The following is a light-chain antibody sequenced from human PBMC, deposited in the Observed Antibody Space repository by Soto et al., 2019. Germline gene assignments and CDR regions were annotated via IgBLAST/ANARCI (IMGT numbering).Light chain of an antibody. CDR3: QQYGGSSWT. V-gene: IGKV3-20*01. Sequence: EIVLTQSPVTLSLSPGERATLSCRASQSVSSSYLAWYQQKPGQAPRLLIYGASSRATGIPDRFSGSGSGTDFTLTISKLEPGDFAVYYCQQYGGSSWTFGQGTKVDIK. CDR1: QSVSSSY. J-gene: IGKJ1*01. CDR2: GAS.